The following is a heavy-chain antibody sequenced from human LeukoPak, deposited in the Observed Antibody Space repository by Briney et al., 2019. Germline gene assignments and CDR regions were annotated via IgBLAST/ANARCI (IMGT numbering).Heavy chain of an antibody. CDR2: IKQDGSET. CDR1: GLTFSSFW. Sequence: GGSLRLSCAVSGLTFSSFWMSWVHQAPGKGLEWVASIKQDGSETYYMDSVKGRFTISRDNAENSLYLQMSSLRADDTAVYYCARGHWGLNYWGQGTLVTVSS. D-gene: IGHD7-27*01. J-gene: IGHJ4*02. V-gene: IGHV3-7*01. CDR3: ARGHWGLNY.